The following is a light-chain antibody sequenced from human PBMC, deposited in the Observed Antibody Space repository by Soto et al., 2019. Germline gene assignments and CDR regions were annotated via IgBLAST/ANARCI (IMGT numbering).Light chain of an antibody. CDR2: GAS. CDR1: QPISSH. J-gene: IGKJ5*01. V-gene: IGKV3-15*01. Sequence: EIMLSQSPGTLSLSPGERATLSCRASQPISSHRYLAWYQQKPGQAPRLLMYGASTRATGIPARFSGSGSGTEFTLTISSLQSDDFATYYCQQYNNYLITFGQGTLLEI. CDR3: QQYNNYLIT.